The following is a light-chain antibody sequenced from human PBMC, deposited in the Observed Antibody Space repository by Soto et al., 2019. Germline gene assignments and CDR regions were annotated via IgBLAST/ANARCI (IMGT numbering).Light chain of an antibody. CDR2: GAS. CDR1: QDIRSF. J-gene: IGKJ4*01. Sequence: IQLTQSPSSLSASVGDRVTITCRASQDIRSFLAWYQQKPGKAPKVLISGASTLQSGVPSRFSGSGSGTDFTLTISCLQPEDVATYHCQQLNSYPLTFGGGTKVEIK. CDR3: QQLNSYPLT. V-gene: IGKV1-9*01.